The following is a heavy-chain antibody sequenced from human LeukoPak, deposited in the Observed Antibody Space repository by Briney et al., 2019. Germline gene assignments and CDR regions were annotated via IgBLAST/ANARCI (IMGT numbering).Heavy chain of an antibody. CDR1: GFTFSSYA. Sequence: GGSLRLSCAASGFTFSSYAMSWVRQAPGKGLEWVSAISGSGGSTYYADSVKGRFTISRDNSKNTLYLQMNSLRAEDTAVYYCAKEIYGSGSYYNLGVLGYWGQGTLVTVSS. D-gene: IGHD3-10*01. CDR3: AKEIYGSGSYYNLGVLGY. J-gene: IGHJ4*02. V-gene: IGHV3-23*01. CDR2: ISGSGGST.